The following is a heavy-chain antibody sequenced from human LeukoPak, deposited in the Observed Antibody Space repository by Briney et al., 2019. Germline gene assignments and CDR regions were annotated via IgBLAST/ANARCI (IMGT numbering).Heavy chain of an antibody. D-gene: IGHD2-8*01. CDR2: ISSSGNYI. CDR1: GFTFSTYN. CDR3: AKEYCSNSVCHSLDY. V-gene: IGHV3-21*01. J-gene: IGHJ4*02. Sequence: GGSLRLSCAASGFTFSTYNMNWVRQAPGKGLEWVSRISSSGNYIYYADSVKGRFTISRDNAKNSLFLQMNSLRAEDTAVYYCAKEYCSNSVCHSLDYWGQGTLVTVSS.